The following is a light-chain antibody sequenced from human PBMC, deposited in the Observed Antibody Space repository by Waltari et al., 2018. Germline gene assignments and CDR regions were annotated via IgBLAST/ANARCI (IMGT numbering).Light chain of an antibody. Sequence: SALTQPASVSGSPGPPITISCTGTSSDVGTYNFSSWYQQNPGKAPKLMIYEGNKRPSGVSNRFSGSKAGNTASLTISGLQAEDEADYYCYSYAGSGTWVFGGGTKLTVL. J-gene: IGLJ3*02. CDR1: SSDVGTYNF. CDR2: EGN. CDR3: YSYAGSGTWV. V-gene: IGLV2-23*01.